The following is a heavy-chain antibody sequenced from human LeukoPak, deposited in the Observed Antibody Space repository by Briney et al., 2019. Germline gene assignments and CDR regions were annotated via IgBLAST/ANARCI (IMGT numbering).Heavy chain of an antibody. D-gene: IGHD1/OR15-1a*01. Sequence: GGSLRLSCAASGFTFSSYAMSWVRQAPGKGLEWVSAISGSGGSTYYADSVKGRFTISRDNSKNTLYLQMNSLRTEDAAVYYCGRIAINANNGMDVWGQGTTVTVSS. CDR3: GRIAINANNGMDV. V-gene: IGHV3-23*01. J-gene: IGHJ6*02. CDR1: GFTFSSYA. CDR2: ISGSGGST.